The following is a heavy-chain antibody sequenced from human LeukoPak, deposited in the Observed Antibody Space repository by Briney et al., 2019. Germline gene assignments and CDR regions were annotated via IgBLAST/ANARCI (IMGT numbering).Heavy chain of an antibody. Sequence: ASVKVSCKVSGYTLTELSIHWVRQAPGKGLEWMGGFDPEHGETIYAQKFQGRVTTTEDTSTDTAYMELSSLRSEGTAVYYCAREAITIFGVVRTQTTTSPHRFDPWGQGTLVTVSS. CDR1: GYTLTELS. D-gene: IGHD3-3*01. CDR3: AREAITIFGVVRTQTTTSPHRFDP. J-gene: IGHJ5*02. V-gene: IGHV1-24*01. CDR2: FDPEHGET.